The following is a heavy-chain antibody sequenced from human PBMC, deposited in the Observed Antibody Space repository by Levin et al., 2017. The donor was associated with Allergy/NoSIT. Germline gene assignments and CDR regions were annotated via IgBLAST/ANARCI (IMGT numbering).Heavy chain of an antibody. CDR2: TSGSGGST. CDR1: GFTFSSYA. CDR3: AKGHVWGPFDY. J-gene: IGHJ4*02. Sequence: GGSLRLSCAASGFTFSSYAMSWVRQAPGKGLEWVSTTSGSGGSTFYADSVKGRFTISRDNSKNTLYLQMNSLRAEDTAVYFCAKGHVWGPFDYGGQGTLVTVSS. V-gene: IGHV3-23*01. D-gene: IGHD3-16*01.